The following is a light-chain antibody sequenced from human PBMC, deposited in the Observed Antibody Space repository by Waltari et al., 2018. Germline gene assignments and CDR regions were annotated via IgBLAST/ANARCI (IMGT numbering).Light chain of an antibody. Sequence: QSVLTQPPSASGTPGPRVTIPCSGSSSNTGSNTVNWYQQLPGTAPKLLIYSNNQRPSGVPDRFSGSKSGTSASLAISGLQSEDEADYYCAAWDDSLNGVVFGGGTKLTVL. J-gene: IGLJ2*01. CDR2: SNN. CDR1: SSNTGSNT. CDR3: AAWDDSLNGVV. V-gene: IGLV1-44*01.